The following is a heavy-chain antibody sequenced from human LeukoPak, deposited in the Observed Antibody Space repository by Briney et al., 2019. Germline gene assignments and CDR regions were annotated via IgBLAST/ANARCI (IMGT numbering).Heavy chain of an antibody. D-gene: IGHD3-9*01. CDR2: INTNTGNP. V-gene: IGHV7-4-1*02. J-gene: IGHJ4*02. CDR1: GYTLTELS. CDR3: AREFDWLQY. Sequence: ASVKVSCKVSGYTLTELSMHWVRQAPGKGLEWMGWINTNTGNPTYAQGFTGRFVFSLDTSVSTAYLQISSLKAEDTAVYYCAREFDWLQYWGQGTLVTVSS.